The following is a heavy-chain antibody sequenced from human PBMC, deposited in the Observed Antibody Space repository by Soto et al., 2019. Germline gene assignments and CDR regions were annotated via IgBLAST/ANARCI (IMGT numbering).Heavy chain of an antibody. CDR3: ARVEFKQQVRWFDP. Sequence: QTLSLTCAISGDSVSNKSAAWNWIRQSPSRGLEWLGRTYYRSKWYNDYAVSVESRITINPDTSKNQFSLQLNSVTPEDTAVYYCARVEFKQQVRWFDPWGQGTLVTVSS. J-gene: IGHJ5*02. CDR2: TYYRSKWYN. CDR1: GDSVSNKSAA. D-gene: IGHD6-13*01. V-gene: IGHV6-1*01.